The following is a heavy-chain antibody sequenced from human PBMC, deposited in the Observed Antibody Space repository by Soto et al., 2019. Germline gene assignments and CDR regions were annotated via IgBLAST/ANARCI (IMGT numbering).Heavy chain of an antibody. J-gene: IGHJ5*02. CDR3: ARLSSTSSLGWFDP. D-gene: IGHD2-2*01. V-gene: IGHV4-4*02. CDR1: GGSISSSNW. CDR2: IYHSGST. Sequence: PSETLSLTCAVSGGSISSSNWWSWVRQPPGKGLEWIGEIYHSGSTNYNPSLKSRVTISVDKSKNQFSLKLSSVTAADTAVYYCARLSSTSSLGWFDPWGQGTLVTVSS.